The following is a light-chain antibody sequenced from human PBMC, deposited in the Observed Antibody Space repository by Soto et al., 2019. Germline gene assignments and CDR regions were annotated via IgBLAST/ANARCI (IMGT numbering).Light chain of an antibody. Sequence: EGFFTQFSATPSFSPGERASLSRRASQSVNRYLAWYQQKPGQAPRLLIYDTSNRATGIPARFSGSGSGTDFTLTISSLEPEDFAVYYCQQREHWPPITFGQGTRLEIK. CDR1: QSVNRY. V-gene: IGKV3-11*01. CDR2: DTS. J-gene: IGKJ5*01. CDR3: QQREHWPPIT.